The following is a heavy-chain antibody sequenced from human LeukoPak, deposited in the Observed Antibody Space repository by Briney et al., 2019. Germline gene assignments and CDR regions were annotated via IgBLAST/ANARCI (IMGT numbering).Heavy chain of an antibody. CDR2: IYYSGST. CDR3: ARGAGGYAFGSHRTYYYYYMDV. Sequence: PSETLSLTCTVSGGSISSYYWSWIRQPPGKGLEWIGYIYYSGSTNYNPSLKSRVTISVDTSKNQFSLKLSSVTAADTAVYYCARGAGGYAFGSHRTYYYYYMDVWGKGTTVTVSS. CDR1: GGSISSYY. V-gene: IGHV4-59*01. D-gene: IGHD5-12*01. J-gene: IGHJ6*03.